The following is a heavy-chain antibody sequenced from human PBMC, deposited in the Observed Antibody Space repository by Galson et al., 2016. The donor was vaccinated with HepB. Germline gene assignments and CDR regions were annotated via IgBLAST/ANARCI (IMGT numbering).Heavy chain of an antibody. D-gene: IGHD1-26*01. J-gene: IGHJ4*02. V-gene: IGHV3-74*01. CDR1: GFTFSSYW. Sequence: SLRLSCAASGFTFSSYWMHWVRQAPGKGLVWVSRINRDGSSTSYADSVMGRFTISRDNAKNTVNLQMNSLRVEDTAVYYCARAEDSGGYLDFWGQGTLVTVSS. CDR3: ARAEDSGGYLDF. CDR2: INRDGSST.